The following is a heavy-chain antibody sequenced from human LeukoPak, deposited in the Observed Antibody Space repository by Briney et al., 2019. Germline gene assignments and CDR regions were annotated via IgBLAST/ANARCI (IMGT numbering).Heavy chain of an antibody. D-gene: IGHD3-9*01. Sequence: ASVKVSCKASGYTFTSYDINWVRQATGQGLEWMGWISAYNGNTNYAQKLQGRVTMTTDTSTSTAYMELRSLRSDDTAVYYCARYRYDILTGYYTFDYWGQGTLVTVSS. CDR2: ISAYNGNT. CDR3: ARYRYDILTGYYTFDY. CDR1: GYTFTSYD. V-gene: IGHV1-18*01. J-gene: IGHJ4*02.